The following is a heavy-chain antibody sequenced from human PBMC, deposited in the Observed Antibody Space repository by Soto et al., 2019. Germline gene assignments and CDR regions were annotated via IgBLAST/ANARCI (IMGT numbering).Heavy chain of an antibody. V-gene: IGHV3-30*18. CDR1: GFTFSSYG. Sequence: PGGSLRLSCAASGFTFSSYGMHWVRQAPGKGLEWVAVISYDGRNKYYADSVKGRFTISRDNSKNTLYLQMSSLRPEDTAVYYCVKDGSSGWPYYYGMDVWGKGTKVTVSS. CDR3: VKDGSSGWPYYYGMDV. J-gene: IGHJ6*04. D-gene: IGHD6-19*01. CDR2: ISYDGRNK.